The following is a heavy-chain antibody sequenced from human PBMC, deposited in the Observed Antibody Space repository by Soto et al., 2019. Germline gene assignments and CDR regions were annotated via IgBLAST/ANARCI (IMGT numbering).Heavy chain of an antibody. CDR2: IGHGGHT. V-gene: IGHV4-4*02. CDR1: GGSITTSVL. Sequence: VQLTESGPGLVRPSGTLSLTCDVSGGSITTSVLWTLVRQFPGRGLEWVGEIGHGGHTNYNPSLSGRVTMSVYLSNSQFSLNVASVNAADTAVYFCAGGRDYDYWGQGTLVTVSS. D-gene: IGHD1-26*01. J-gene: IGHJ4*02. CDR3: AGGRDYDY.